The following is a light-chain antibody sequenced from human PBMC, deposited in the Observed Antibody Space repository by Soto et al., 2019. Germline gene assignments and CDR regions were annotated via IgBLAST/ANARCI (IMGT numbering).Light chain of an antibody. J-gene: IGKJ1*01. Sequence: DVVVTQYTLSLPVTLGQPASISCGSTQSVVSIDGNTYLTWLQQRPGQSPRRLIYRVSGRESGVPDRFSGGGSGTDFTLKISSVEAEDVGVYYCMQGSHWPGTFGQGTKVDI. CDR3: MQGSHWPGT. CDR2: RVS. CDR1: QSVVSIDGNTY. V-gene: IGKV2-30*01.